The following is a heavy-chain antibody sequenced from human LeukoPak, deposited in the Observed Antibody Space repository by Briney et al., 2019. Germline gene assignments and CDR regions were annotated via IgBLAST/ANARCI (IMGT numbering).Heavy chain of an antibody. CDR2: IYYSGSA. Sequence: SETLSLTCTVSGGSISLRTYYWGWIRQPPGKGLEWIGNIYYSGSAYYSPSLKSRATISLDTSKNQFSLKLTSVAAADTAVYYCARTYYDFWSGPFTRGNPFDPWGQGTLVTVSA. D-gene: IGHD3-3*01. CDR1: GGSISLRTYY. V-gene: IGHV4-39*01. J-gene: IGHJ5*02. CDR3: ARTYYDFWSGPFTRGNPFDP.